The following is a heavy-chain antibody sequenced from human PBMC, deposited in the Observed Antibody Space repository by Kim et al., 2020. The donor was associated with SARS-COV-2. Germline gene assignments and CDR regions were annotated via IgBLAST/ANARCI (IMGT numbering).Heavy chain of an antibody. CDR3: EGRGYLFDYYSMDV. Sequence: ADSEKSRFTISRDNSKNTLYLQMSSLRAEDTAVYYCEGRGYLFDYYSMDVWGQGTTVTVSS. V-gene: IGHV3-64D*06. D-gene: IGHD2-21*01. J-gene: IGHJ6*02.